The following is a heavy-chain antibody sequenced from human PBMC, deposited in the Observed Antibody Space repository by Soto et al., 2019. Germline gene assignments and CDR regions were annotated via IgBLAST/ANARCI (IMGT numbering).Heavy chain of an antibody. D-gene: IGHD3-10*01. CDR3: ARDSGWPILNFDN. Sequence: GSLRLSCAASDFDFSSYGIHWVRQAPGKGLEWVAASSYDGRETFYADSAKGRFTVSKEMSKNTAFLQMNALRHEDTAVYFCARDSGWPILNFDNWGQGTPGTVSS. V-gene: IGHV3-30*03. J-gene: IGHJ4*02. CDR1: DFDFSSYG. CDR2: SSYDGRET.